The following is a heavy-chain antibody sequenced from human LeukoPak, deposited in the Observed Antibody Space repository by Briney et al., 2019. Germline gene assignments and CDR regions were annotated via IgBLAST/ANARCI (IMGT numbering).Heavy chain of an antibody. D-gene: IGHD3-9*01. J-gene: IGHJ5*02. CDR2: IYYSGST. CDR3: AAAQYYDILTGYGTNWFDP. V-gene: IGHV4-61*01. CDR1: GYSISSSYY. Sequence: SETLSLTCTVSGYSISSSYYWSWIRQPPGKGLEWIGYIYYSGSTNYNPSLKSRVTISVDTSKNQFSLKLSSVTAADTAVYYSAAAQYYDILTGYGTNWFDPWGQGTLVTVSS.